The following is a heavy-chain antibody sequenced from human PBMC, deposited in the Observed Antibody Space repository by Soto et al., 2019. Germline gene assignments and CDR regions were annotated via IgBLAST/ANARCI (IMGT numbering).Heavy chain of an antibody. V-gene: IGHV1-2*04. CDR1: GYTLTGHY. Sequence: AASMKVSCKASGYTLTGHYMHWVRQAPGQGLEWTGWINPNSGGTNYAQKFQGWVTMTRDTSISTAYMELSRLRSDDTAVYYCNLQPRGRSWFDPWGQGTLVTVSS. J-gene: IGHJ5*02. CDR3: NLQPRGRSWFDP. CDR2: INPNSGGT. D-gene: IGHD3-10*01.